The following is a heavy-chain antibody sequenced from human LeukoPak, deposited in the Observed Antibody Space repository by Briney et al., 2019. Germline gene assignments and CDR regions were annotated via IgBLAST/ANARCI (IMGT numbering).Heavy chain of an antibody. Sequence: PGGSLRLSCTPSGFTFSSYTMNWVRQAPGKGLEWVAVISYDGSNKYYADSVKGRFTISRDNSKDTLYLQMNSLRAEDTAVYYCAKDHVDYYGMDVWGKGTTVTASS. J-gene: IGHJ6*04. CDR1: GFTFSSYT. D-gene: IGHD2-21*01. CDR2: ISYDGSNK. V-gene: IGHV3-30*18. CDR3: AKDHVDYYGMDV.